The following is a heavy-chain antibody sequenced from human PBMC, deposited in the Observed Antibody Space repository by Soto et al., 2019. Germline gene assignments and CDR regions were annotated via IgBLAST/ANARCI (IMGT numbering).Heavy chain of an antibody. V-gene: IGHV1-18*01. D-gene: IGHD3-9*01. CDR3: ARDILTGYSQVPYYFDY. Sequence: QVQLVQSGAEVKKPGASVKVSCKASGYTFTSYGISWVRQAPGQGLEWMGWISAYNGNTNYAQKLQGRVTMPTDTSTSTAYMELRSLRSDDTAVYYCARDILTGYSQVPYYFDYWGQGTLVTVSS. CDR2: ISAYNGNT. J-gene: IGHJ4*02. CDR1: GYTFTSYG.